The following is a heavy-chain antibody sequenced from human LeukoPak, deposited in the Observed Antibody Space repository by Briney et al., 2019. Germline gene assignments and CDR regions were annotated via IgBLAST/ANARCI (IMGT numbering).Heavy chain of an antibody. J-gene: IGHJ4*02. Sequence: PGGSLRLSCAASGFTVRSNYMSWVRQAPGKGLEWVSVIYSGGSTYYADSVKGRFTISRDNSKNTLYLQMNSLRAEDTAVYYCAKDLGRYRNNYFDYWGQGSPVTVSS. V-gene: IGHV3-66*01. CDR2: IYSGGST. CDR3: AKDLGRYRNNYFDY. CDR1: GFTVRSNY. D-gene: IGHD1-26*01.